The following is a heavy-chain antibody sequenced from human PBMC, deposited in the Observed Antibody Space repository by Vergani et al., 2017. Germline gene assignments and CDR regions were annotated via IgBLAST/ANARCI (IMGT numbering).Heavy chain of an antibody. J-gene: IGHJ1*01. Sequence: QVQLVESGGGVVQPGGSLRLSCIASGFNFRIYGMHWVRQAPGKGLEWLAFIRYDGSKRFYGDSVRGRFTISRDNSQTTVFLQMNSLRADDSAVYYCTKAGQYDSDNFHDSWGQGALVTVSS. D-gene: IGHD3-22*01. CDR2: IRYDGSKR. V-gene: IGHV3-30*02. CDR1: GFNFRIYG. CDR3: TKAGQYDSDNFHDS.